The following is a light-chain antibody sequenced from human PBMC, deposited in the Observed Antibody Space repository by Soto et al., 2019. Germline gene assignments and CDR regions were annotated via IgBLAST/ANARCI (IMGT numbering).Light chain of an antibody. CDR1: QSLLHSNGYNY. J-gene: IGKJ2*01. Sequence: DIVMTQSPLSLPVTPGEPASISCRSSQSLLHSNGYNYLDWYLQKPGQSPQLLIYLGSNRASGVPDRFSGSGSGTDVTLKISRVEPEDVGVYYCMQALQTPYTFGQGTKLEIK. V-gene: IGKV2-28*01. CDR3: MQALQTPYT. CDR2: LGS.